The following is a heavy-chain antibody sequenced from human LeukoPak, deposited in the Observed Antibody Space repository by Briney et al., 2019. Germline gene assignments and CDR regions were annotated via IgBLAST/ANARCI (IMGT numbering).Heavy chain of an antibody. CDR1: GFTVSINY. CDR3: ASSYSSSWPEIDY. Sequence: PGGSLRLSCAASGFTVSINYMSWVRQAPGKGLEWVSVIYSGGGTDYADSVKGRFTISRDNSKNTLYLQMSSLRAEDTAVYYCASSYSSSWPEIDYWGQGTLVTVSS. V-gene: IGHV3-66*01. CDR2: IYSGGGT. J-gene: IGHJ4*02. D-gene: IGHD6-13*01.